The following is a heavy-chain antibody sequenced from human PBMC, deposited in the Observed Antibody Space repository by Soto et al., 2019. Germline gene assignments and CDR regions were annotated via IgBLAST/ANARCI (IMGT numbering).Heavy chain of an antibody. D-gene: IGHD2-15*01. Sequence: QLQLQESGPGLVKPSETLSLACTVSGGSISSSSYYWGWIRQPPGKGLEWIGSIYYSGSTYYNPSLKSRVTISVDTSKNQFSLKLSSVTAADTAVYYCARRGYCSGGSCPPGHAFDIWGQGTMVTVSS. CDR2: IYYSGST. CDR3: ARRGYCSGGSCPPGHAFDI. V-gene: IGHV4-39*01. CDR1: GGSISSSSYY. J-gene: IGHJ3*02.